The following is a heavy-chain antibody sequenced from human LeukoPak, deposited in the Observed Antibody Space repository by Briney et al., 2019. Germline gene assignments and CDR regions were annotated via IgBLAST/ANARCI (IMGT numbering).Heavy chain of an antibody. CDR2: IYHSGST. D-gene: IGHD1-26*01. J-gene: IGHJ4*02. Sequence: PSETLSLTCTVSGGSISSGGYYWSWIRQPPGKGLGWIGYIYHSGSTYYNPSLKSRVTISVDRSKNQFSLKLSSVTAADTAVYYCARDPIHYRYSGSYYDFDYWGQGTLVTVSS. CDR3: ARDPIHYRYSGSYYDFDY. V-gene: IGHV4-30-2*01. CDR1: GGSISSGGYY.